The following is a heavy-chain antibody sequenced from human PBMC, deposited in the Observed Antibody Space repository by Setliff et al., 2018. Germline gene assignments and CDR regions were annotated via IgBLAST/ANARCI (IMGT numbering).Heavy chain of an antibody. CDR2: VRHDGSNE. D-gene: IGHD3-22*01. CDR3: AREGGDGDSSGYYPPLDY. Sequence: GGSLRLSCAASGFTSNMYGVHWVRQAPGRGLEWVAYVRHDGSNENYADSVKGRFTVSRDNSRNTLFLQMNSLTAEDTAVYYCAREGGDGDSSGYYPPLDYWGQGTPVTVS. CDR1: GFTSNMYG. V-gene: IGHV3-30*12. J-gene: IGHJ4*02.